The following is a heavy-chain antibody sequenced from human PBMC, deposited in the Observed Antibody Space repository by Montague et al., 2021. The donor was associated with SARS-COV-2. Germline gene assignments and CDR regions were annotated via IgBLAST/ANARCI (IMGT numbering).Heavy chain of an antibody. Sequence: SETLSLTCTVSRGSISGRSNYWGWVRQTPGKGLEWIGSLYYIGNTYYNPSLKGRVTISVDTSKNQFSLSLRSVTAVDTSVYFCVRHGGSSWLVSWGQGTLVIVSS. CDR1: RGSISGRSNY. J-gene: IGHJ5*01. V-gene: IGHV4-39*01. CDR2: LYYIGNT. CDR3: VRHGGSSWLVS. D-gene: IGHD2-15*01.